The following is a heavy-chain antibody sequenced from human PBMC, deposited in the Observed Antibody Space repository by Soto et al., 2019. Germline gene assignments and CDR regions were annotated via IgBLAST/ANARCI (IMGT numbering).Heavy chain of an antibody. CDR2: IYYSGST. J-gene: IGHJ4*02. CDR1: GGSISSYY. CDR3: ARLYGFSGFDY. D-gene: IGHD6-25*01. V-gene: IGHV4-59*08. Sequence: QVQLQESGPGLLKPSETLSLTCTVSGGSISSYYWSWIRQPPGKGLEWIGYIYYSGSTNYNPSLKRRVTISVDTSKNQSSLKLSSVTAADTDVYYCARLYGFSGFDYWGQGTLVTVSS.